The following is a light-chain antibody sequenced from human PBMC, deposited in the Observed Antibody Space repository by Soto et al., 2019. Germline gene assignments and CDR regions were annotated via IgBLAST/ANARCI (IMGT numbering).Light chain of an antibody. CDR2: DAS. CDR1: QSVSNQ. V-gene: IGKV3-11*01. Sequence: EIVLTQSPVTLSLSPGERATLSFRASQSVSNQLAWYQQKPGQAPRLLIYDASRRVTGIPARFSGSGSGTDFTLTLSSLEPEDFAVYYCQQRAGSSTFGQGTRLEIK. J-gene: IGKJ5*01. CDR3: QQRAGSST.